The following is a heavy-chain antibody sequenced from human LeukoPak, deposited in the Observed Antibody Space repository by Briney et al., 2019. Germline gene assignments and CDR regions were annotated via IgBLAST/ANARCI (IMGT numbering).Heavy chain of an antibody. CDR3: ARGGSSWYDYFGY. Sequence: PSETLSLTCTVSGASISSSSYYWGWIRQPPGKGLEWIGSIYYSGSTHYNPSLKSRVTISVDTSKNQFSLKLSYATAEDTAVYYCARGGSSWYDYFGYWGQGTLVTVSS. CDR1: GASISSSSYY. V-gene: IGHV4-39*01. D-gene: IGHD6-13*01. CDR2: IYYSGST. J-gene: IGHJ4*02.